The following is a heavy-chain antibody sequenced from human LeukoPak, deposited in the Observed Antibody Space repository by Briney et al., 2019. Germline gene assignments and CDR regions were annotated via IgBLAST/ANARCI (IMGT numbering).Heavy chain of an antibody. D-gene: IGHD2-2*02. J-gene: IGHJ3*01. CDR3: ARDPCSSTSCYTGAFDF. CDR1: GFTVSSYS. Sequence: TGGSLRLSCAASGFTVSSYSMNWVRQVPGKGLEWVSHISSSGSMIWYGESVKGRFTISRDNAKNSLYLQMNSLRAEDTAVYYCARDPCSSTSCYTGAFDFWGQGTMVTVSS. CDR2: ISSSGSMI. V-gene: IGHV3-48*04.